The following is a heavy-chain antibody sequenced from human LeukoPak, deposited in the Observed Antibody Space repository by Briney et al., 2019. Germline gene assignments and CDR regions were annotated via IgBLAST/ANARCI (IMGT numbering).Heavy chain of an antibody. Sequence: GGSLRLSCAASGFTVSSSYMSWVRQAPGKGLEWISVIYSSGTTYYADSVKGRFTTSRDNSKNTLFPQMNSLRAEDTAVYYCARDAGFRGTPDYWGQGTLVTVSS. CDR3: ARDAGFRGTPDY. CDR2: IYSSGTT. J-gene: IGHJ4*02. CDR1: GFTVSSSY. V-gene: IGHV3-66*01. D-gene: IGHD2-15*01.